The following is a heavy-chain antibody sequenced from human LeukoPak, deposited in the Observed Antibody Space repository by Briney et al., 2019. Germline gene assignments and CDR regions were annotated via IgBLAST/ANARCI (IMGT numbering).Heavy chain of an antibody. CDR2: ISAYNGNT. Sequence: ASVKVSCKASGYTFTSYGISWVRQAPGQGLEWMRWISAYNGNTNYAQKFQGRVTITTDESTSTAYMELSSLRSEDTAVYYCARDMEMATTESWGQGTLVTVSS. D-gene: IGHD5-24*01. V-gene: IGHV1-18*01. J-gene: IGHJ5*02. CDR3: ARDMEMATTES. CDR1: GYTFTSYG.